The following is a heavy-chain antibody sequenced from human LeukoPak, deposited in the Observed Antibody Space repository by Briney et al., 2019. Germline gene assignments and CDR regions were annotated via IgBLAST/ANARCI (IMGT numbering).Heavy chain of an antibody. J-gene: IGHJ6*03. V-gene: IGHV3-74*01. Sequence: LPGGSLRLSCAASGFTFSSYWMHWVRQAPGKGLVWVSRINSDGSSTSYADSVKGRFTISRDNAKNTLYVQMNSLRAEDTVVYYCAKGTDYYGSGRDYYDYMDVWGKGTTVTVSS. CDR1: GFTFSSYW. D-gene: IGHD3-10*01. CDR3: AKGTDYYGSGRDYYDYMDV. CDR2: INSDGSST.